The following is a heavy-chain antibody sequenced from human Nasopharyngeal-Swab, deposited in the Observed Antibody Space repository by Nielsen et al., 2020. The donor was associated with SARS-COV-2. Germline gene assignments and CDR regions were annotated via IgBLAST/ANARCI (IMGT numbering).Heavy chain of an antibody. CDR3: AGEGSGEKKFDF. V-gene: IGHV1-46*01. Sequence: WVRQAPGQGLEWMAYISASGTSTNYAPNIQGRVTMTRDTATSTIYMELSSLTSEDTAVYYCAGEGSGEKKFDFWGQGTLVTGSS. J-gene: IGHJ4*02. CDR2: ISASGTST. D-gene: IGHD6-19*01.